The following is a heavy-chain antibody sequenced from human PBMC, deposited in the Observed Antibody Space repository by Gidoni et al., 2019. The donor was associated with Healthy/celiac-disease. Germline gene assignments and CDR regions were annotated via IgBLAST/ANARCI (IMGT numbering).Heavy chain of an antibody. D-gene: IGHD3-10*01. V-gene: IGHV4-4*02. CDR3: ARDRTYYYGSGSYSAEYFQH. CDR1: GGFISSSNW. Sequence: QVQLQESGPGLVKPSGTLSLTCAVSGGFISSSNWWSWVRQPPGKGLAWIGEIYHRGSTNYNPSLKSRVTISVDKSKNQFSLKLSSVTAADTAVYYCARDRTYYYGSGSYSAEYFQHWGQGTLVTVSS. J-gene: IGHJ1*01. CDR2: IYHRGST.